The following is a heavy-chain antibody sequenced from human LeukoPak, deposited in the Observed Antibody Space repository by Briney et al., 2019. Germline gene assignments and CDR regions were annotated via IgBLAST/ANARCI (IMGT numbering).Heavy chain of an antibody. CDR1: GGSIRSGGYS. D-gene: IGHD2-2*01. J-gene: IGHJ3*02. CDR3: ARASDIVVVPAVNDAFDI. V-gene: IGHV4-31*03. Sequence: SQTLSLTCTVSGGSIRSGGYSWSWIRQHPGKGLEWIGYIAYGGTTLYNPSLKSRVTISVDTSKNLLSLNLTSVTAADTAVYYCARASDIVVVPAVNDAFDIWGQGTMVTVSS. CDR2: IAYGGTT.